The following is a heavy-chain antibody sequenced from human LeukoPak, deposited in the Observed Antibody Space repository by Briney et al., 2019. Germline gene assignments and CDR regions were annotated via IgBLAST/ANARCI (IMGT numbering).Heavy chain of an antibody. Sequence: QSGGSLRLSCAASGFTFNDYAMHWVRQAPGKGLEWVSGISWNSGSIGYADSVKGRFTISRDNAKNSLYLQMNSLRAEDTALYYCAKAHISDSSGYYRPPHYYGMDVWGQGTTVTVSS. J-gene: IGHJ6*02. D-gene: IGHD3-22*01. CDR1: GFTFNDYA. CDR3: AKAHISDSSGYYRPPHYYGMDV. V-gene: IGHV3-9*01. CDR2: ISWNSGSI.